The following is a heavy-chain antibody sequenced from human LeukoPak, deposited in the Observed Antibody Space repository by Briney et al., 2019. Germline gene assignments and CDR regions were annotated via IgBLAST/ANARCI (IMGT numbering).Heavy chain of an antibody. V-gene: IGHV4-38-2*01. D-gene: IGHD3-16*01. Sequence: PSETLSLTCAVSGYSISSGYYWGWIRQPPGKGLAWIGSIYHSGSTYYNPSLKSRVTISVDTSKNQFSLKLSSVTAADTAVYYCARYWDYDYVWGSYRGPLDYWGQGTLVTVSS. CDR3: ARYWDYDYVWGSYRGPLDY. J-gene: IGHJ4*02. CDR2: IYHSGST. CDR1: GYSISSGYY.